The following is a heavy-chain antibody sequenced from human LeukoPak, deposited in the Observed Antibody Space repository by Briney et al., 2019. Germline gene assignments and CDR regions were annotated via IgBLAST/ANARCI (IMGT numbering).Heavy chain of an antibody. D-gene: IGHD3-10*01. CDR1: GFTFSSYS. CDR3: AREDGDYYYGMDV. J-gene: IGHJ6*02. Sequence: PGGSLRLSCAASGFTFSSYSVNWVRQAPGKGLEWVSYISRSDTTIYYADSVKGRFTISRDNAKNSLYLQMNSLRAEDTAVYYCAREDGDYYYGMDVWGQGTTVTVSS. CDR2: ISRSDTTI. V-gene: IGHV3-48*01.